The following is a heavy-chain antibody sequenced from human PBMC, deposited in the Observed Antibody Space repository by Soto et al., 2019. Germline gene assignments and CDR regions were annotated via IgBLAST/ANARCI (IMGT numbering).Heavy chain of an antibody. D-gene: IGHD2-21*02. Sequence: QERLVQSGAELRRPGASVTISCRASGYTFPSSNVNWVRQASGQGPEWLGWMNAANGHAAFARDFQGRVTMTRDLSTDTAYLELCGLSSGDTAMYYCARAVGIGVTGLDLWGPGTFVTGS. J-gene: IGHJ5*02. CDR3: ARAVGIGVTGLDL. V-gene: IGHV1-8*01. CDR2: MNAANGHA. CDR1: GYTFPSSN.